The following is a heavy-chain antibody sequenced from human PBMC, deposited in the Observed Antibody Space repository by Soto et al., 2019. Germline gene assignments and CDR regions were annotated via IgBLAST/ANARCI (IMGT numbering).Heavy chain of an antibody. CDR3: ARGLITGSHYSGGWYYFDS. D-gene: IGHD6-19*01. Sequence: QVQLQQSGAGLLKPSETLSLTCAVYGESFSGYIWTWIRQTPGKGLQWIGQINHSGSASYNPSLKSRVTMSVHTSNSHFALELSSVTAADTAVYYCARGLITGSHYSGGWYYFDSWGEGTQVTVSS. CDR1: GESFSGYI. V-gene: IGHV4-34*01. CDR2: INHSGSA. J-gene: IGHJ4*02.